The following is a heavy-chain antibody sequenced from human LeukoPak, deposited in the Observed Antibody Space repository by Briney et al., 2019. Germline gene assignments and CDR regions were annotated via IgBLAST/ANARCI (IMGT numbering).Heavy chain of an antibody. J-gene: IGHJ5*01. CDR2: IYYSGST. CDR3: ARHRLSGNYPDWFDF. D-gene: IGHD1-26*01. CDR1: GGSITSTSYY. V-gene: IGHV4-39*01. Sequence: SETLSLTCTVPGGSITSTSYYRGWIRQPPGKGLEWIGSIYYSGSTYYNPSLKSRVTISVDTSKNQFSLKMTSVTAADTAVYYCARHRLSGNYPDWFDFWGQGTLVTVSS.